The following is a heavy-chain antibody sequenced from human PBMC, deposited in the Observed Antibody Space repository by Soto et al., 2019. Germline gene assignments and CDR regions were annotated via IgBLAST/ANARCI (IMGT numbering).Heavy chain of an antibody. Sequence: QVQLVQSGAEMRKPGASVKVSCKASGYTFTSYYMHWVRQAPGQGLEWLGIINPSGGSTSYAQKFRGRVTMTRDTSTSTVYMELSSLRSEDTAVYYCARDRGHSCSWDYFDYWGLGTLVTVSS. CDR2: INPSGGST. CDR3: ARDRGHSCSWDYFDY. J-gene: IGHJ4*02. V-gene: IGHV1-46*01. D-gene: IGHD6-13*01. CDR1: GYTFTSYY.